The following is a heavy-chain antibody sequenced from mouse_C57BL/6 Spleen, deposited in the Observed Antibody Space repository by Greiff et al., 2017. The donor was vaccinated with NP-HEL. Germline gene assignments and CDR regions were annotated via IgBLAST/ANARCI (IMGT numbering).Heavy chain of an antibody. Sequence: QVQLQQSGPELVKPGASVKLSCKASGYTFTSYDINWVKQRPGKGLEWIGRIYPRDGSTKYNEKFKGKATLTVDTSSSTAYMELHSLTSEDAAVYFCAGDEVGSGFAYWGQGTLVTVSA. CDR2: IYPRDGST. D-gene: IGHD3-1*01. CDR3: AGDEVGSGFAY. J-gene: IGHJ3*01. V-gene: IGHV1-85*01. CDR1: GYTFTSYD.